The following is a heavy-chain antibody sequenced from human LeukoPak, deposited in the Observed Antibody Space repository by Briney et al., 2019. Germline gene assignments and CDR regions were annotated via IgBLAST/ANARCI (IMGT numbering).Heavy chain of an antibody. J-gene: IGHJ4*02. CDR1: GFTFSSYS. CDR3: ARGRVTYSGYDFPYYFDY. V-gene: IGHV3-48*01. CDR2: ITASGTAM. Sequence: GGSLRLSCAASGFTFSSYSMNWVRQAPGKGLEWVSHITASGTAMFYADSVKVRFTISRDNAKNSLYLQMNSLRAEDTAVYYCARGRVTYSGYDFPYYFDYWGQGTLVTVSS. D-gene: IGHD5-12*01.